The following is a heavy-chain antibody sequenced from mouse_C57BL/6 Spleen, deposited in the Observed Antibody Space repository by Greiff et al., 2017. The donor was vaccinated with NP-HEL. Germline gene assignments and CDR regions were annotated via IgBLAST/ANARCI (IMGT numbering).Heavy chain of an antibody. CDR1: GFTFSDYG. CDR2: ISSGSSTI. V-gene: IGHV5-17*01. D-gene: IGHD1-1*01. Sequence: VHLVESGGGLVKPGGSLKLSCAASGFTFSDYGMHWVRQAPEKGLEWVAYISSGSSTIYYADTVKGRFTISRDNAKNTLFLQMTSLRSEDTAMYYCARGDYYGSSYPGYFDYWGQGTTLTVSS. CDR3: ARGDYYGSSYPGYFDY. J-gene: IGHJ2*01.